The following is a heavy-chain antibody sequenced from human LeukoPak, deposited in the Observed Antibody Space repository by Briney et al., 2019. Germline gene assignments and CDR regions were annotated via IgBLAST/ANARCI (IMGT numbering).Heavy chain of an antibody. CDR3: ARDGNYYGSGSPLFDY. Sequence: SVKVSCKASGGTFSSYAISWVRQAPGQGLEWMGRIIPILGIANYAQKFQGRVPITADKSTSTAYMELSSLRSEDTAVYYCARDGNYYGSGSPLFDYWGQGTLVTVSS. J-gene: IGHJ4*02. D-gene: IGHD3-10*01. CDR1: GGTFSSYA. CDR2: IIPILGIA. V-gene: IGHV1-69*04.